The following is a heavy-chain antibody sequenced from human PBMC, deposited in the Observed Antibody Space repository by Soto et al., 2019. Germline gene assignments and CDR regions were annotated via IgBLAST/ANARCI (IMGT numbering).Heavy chain of an antibody. D-gene: IGHD3-10*01. CDR3: ARGLWERVRGVIGMDV. V-gene: IGHV4-34*01. CDR1: RMSFLGYY. J-gene: IGHJ6*02. CDR2: INHSGST. Sequence: PSATLTLTCALYRMSFLGYYWRWIGQPPGKGLEWIGEINHSGSTNYNPSLKSRVTISVDTSKNQFSLKLSSVTAADTAVYYCARGLWERVRGVIGMDVWGQGTTVT.